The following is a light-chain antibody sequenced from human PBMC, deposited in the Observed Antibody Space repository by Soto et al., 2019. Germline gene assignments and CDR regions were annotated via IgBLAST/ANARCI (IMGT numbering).Light chain of an antibody. V-gene: IGKV3D-15*01. J-gene: IGKJ4*01. CDR3: QPYNNWPLT. CDR2: DIS. Sequence: ETVMTQSPATLSVSPGERATLSCRASQSVSTNLAWYQQKPGQAPRLLIYDISLRGTGIPTRFSGSRSGAEFTLTINSLQSEDFAVYYCQPYNNWPLTFGGGTKVDIK. CDR1: QSVSTN.